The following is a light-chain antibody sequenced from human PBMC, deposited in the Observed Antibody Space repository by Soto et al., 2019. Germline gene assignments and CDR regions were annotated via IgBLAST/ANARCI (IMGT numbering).Light chain of an antibody. Sequence: QSALTQPASVSGSPGQSIAISCTGTNSDVGSYNHVSWYQHHPGKAPTLMIYEVNNRPSGVSDRFSGSKSGNTASLTISGLQAEDEADYYCCSSVGSPNWVFGGGTKLTVL. CDR1: NSDVGSYNH. V-gene: IGLV2-23*02. CDR3: CSSVGSPNWV. J-gene: IGLJ3*02. CDR2: EVN.